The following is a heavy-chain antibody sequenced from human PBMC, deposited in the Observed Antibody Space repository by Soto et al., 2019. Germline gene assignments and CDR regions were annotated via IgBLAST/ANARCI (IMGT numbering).Heavy chain of an antibody. Sequence: GCLRLSCAASGFTFSSYAMSWVRQAPGKGLEWVSAISGSGGSTYYADSVKGRFTISRDNSKNTLYLQMNSLRAEDTAVYYCAKDLKGDGYNYFAYWGQGTLVTVSS. J-gene: IGHJ4*02. D-gene: IGHD5-12*01. CDR1: GFTFSSYA. CDR2: ISGSGGST. V-gene: IGHV3-23*01. CDR3: AKDLKGDGYNYFAY.